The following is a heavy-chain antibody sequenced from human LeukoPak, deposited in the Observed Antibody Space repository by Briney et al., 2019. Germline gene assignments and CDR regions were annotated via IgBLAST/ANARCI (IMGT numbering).Heavy chain of an antibody. Sequence: ASVKVSCTVSGYTLTELSMHWVRQAPGKGLEWMGGFDPEDGETIYAQKFQGRVTMTEDTSTDTAYMELSSLRSEDTAVYYCASVLRFLEWSFLLHWGEGTLVTVSS. CDR1: GYTLTELS. J-gene: IGHJ1*01. D-gene: IGHD3-3*01. CDR3: ASVLRFLEWSFLLH. V-gene: IGHV1-24*01. CDR2: FDPEDGET.